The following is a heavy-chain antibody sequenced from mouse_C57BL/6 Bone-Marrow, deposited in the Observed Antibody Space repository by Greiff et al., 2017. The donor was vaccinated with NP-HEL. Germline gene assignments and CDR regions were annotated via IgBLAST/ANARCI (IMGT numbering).Heavy chain of an antibody. Sequence: VQLQQSGAELARPGASVKLSCKASGYTFSSYGISWVKQRTGQGLEWIGEIYPRSGNTYYNEKFKGKATLTADKSSSTAYMELRSLTSEDSAVYFCARGDYPWFAYWGQGTLVTVSA. CDR2: IYPRSGNT. CDR1: GYTFSSYG. D-gene: IGHD2-4*01. V-gene: IGHV1-81*01. CDR3: ARGDYPWFAY. J-gene: IGHJ3*01.